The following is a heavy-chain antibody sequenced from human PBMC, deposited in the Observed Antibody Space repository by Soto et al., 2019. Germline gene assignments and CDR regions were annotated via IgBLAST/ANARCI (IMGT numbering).Heavy chain of an antibody. CDR1: GGSISNSTYY. J-gene: IGHJ4*02. V-gene: IGHV4-39*02. CDR3: AIVRYYDGSGFY. Sequence: PSETLSLTCTVSGGSISNSTYYWGWIRQPPGKGLEWIGTIFYSGNTNYNPSLKSRVTISVDTSKNQFSLKLSSVTAADTAVYYCAIVRYYDGSGFYRAQRTPVTVSS. D-gene: IGHD3-22*01. CDR2: IFYSGNT.